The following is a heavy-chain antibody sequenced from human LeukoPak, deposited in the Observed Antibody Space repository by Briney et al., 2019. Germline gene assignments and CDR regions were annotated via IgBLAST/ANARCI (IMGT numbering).Heavy chain of an antibody. J-gene: IGHJ4*02. V-gene: IGHV3-9*01. CDR1: GFTLGDYD. CDR2: ISSNSDTI. CDR3: LTSSFDH. Sequence: GGSLRLSCAASGFTLGDYDIHWVRLAPGKGPEWVSSISSNSDTIAYAEPVKGRFTVSRDNTINSLYLQMDSLRVEDTALYYCLTSSFDHWGQGTLVTVSS.